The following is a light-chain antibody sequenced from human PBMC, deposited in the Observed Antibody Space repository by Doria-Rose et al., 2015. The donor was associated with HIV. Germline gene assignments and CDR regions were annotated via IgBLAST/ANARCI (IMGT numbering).Light chain of an antibody. V-gene: IGKV3-20*01. Sequence: TQSPGTLSLSPGERATLSCRASQSFSSTYLAWYQQKPGQAPSLFIYDVSTRSTGIQDRFSASGSGTDFTLTINRLEPEEFALYYCHQYGTAWTFGQGTKVEI. CDR1: QSFSSTY. J-gene: IGKJ1*01. CDR2: DVS. CDR3: HQYGTAWT.